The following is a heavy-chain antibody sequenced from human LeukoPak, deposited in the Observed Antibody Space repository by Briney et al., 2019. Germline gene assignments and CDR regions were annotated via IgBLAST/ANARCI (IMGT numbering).Heavy chain of an antibody. J-gene: IGHJ4*02. CDR1: GYTFTGYY. CDR3: ARDPVVVPAAILDY. D-gene: IGHD2-2*02. V-gene: IGHV1-2*02. Sequence: ASVKVSCKASGYTFTGYYMHWVRQAPGQGLEWMGWINPNSGGTNYAQKFQGRVTMTRDTSISTAYMELSRLRSDDTAAYYCARDPVVVPAAILDYWGQGTLVTVSS. CDR2: INPNSGGT.